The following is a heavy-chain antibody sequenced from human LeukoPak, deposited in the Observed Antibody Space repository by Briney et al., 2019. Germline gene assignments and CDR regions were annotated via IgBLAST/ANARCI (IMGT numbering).Heavy chain of an antibody. CDR2: IRNKANRYTT. D-gene: IGHD1-14*01. CDR1: GFTFSDRY. J-gene: IGHJ4*02. Sequence: GGSLRLYCAASGFTFSDRYMDWVRQASGKGLEWVDRIRNKANRYTTEYTASVKGRLTISRDDSKNSLYLQMNSLKTEDTAVYYCVRVLGDRTFDYWGQGTLVTVSS. CDR3: VRVLGDRTFDY. V-gene: IGHV3-72*01.